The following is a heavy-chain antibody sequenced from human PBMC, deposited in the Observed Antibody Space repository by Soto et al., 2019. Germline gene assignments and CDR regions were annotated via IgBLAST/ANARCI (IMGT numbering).Heavy chain of an antibody. CDR2: IPYDGSNK. V-gene: IGHV3-30*18. CDR3: AKEWAARPAYYYYGMDV. D-gene: IGHD6-6*01. CDR1: GFTFSSYG. J-gene: IGHJ6*02. Sequence: GSLRLSCAASGFTFSSYGMHWVRQAPGKGLEWVAVIPYDGSNKYYADSVKGRFTISRDNSKNTLYLQMNSLRAEDTAVYYCAKEWAARPAYYYYGMDVWGQGTTVTVSS.